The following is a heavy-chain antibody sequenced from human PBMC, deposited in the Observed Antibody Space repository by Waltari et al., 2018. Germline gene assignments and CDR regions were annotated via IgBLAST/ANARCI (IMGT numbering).Heavy chain of an antibody. V-gene: IGHV3-74*01. J-gene: IGHJ3*01. CDR1: GFTFSTFW. Sequence: EVQLVESGGGLVHPGGSLRLSCEASGFTFSTFWMHWVRHLPGKGLVWVSHIKPDGTSTDYGDSVEGRVTISRDNAKNTLYLQMNSLRAEDTAIYYCVRDLYGRDDVWGQGTMVTVSS. D-gene: IGHD3-10*01. CDR2: IKPDGTST. CDR3: VRDLYGRDDV.